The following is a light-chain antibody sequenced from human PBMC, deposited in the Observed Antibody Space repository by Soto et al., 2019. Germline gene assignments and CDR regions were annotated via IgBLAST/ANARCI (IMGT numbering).Light chain of an antibody. CDR2: AVS. CDR1: SSDVGLYEY. V-gene: IGLV2-14*01. Sequence: QSVLTQPASVSGSPGQSISISCTGTSSDVGLYEYVSWYQQHPGKAPQLMIYAVSNRPSGVSNRFSASKSGNTASLFISGLQAEDEADYYCKLYAGTNTYVCGRGTTLTV. J-gene: IGLJ1*01. CDR3: KLYAGTNTYV.